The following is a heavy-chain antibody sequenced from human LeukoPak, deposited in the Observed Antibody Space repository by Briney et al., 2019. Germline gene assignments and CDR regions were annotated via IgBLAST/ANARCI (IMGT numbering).Heavy chain of an antibody. CDR1: GYTFTGYY. Sequence: ASVKVSCKASGYTFTGYYMYWVRQAPGQGLEWMGWINPNSGNTGYAQKFQGRVTMTRNTSISTAYMELSSLRSEDTAVYCCARSLIGVVPAASTDDYWGQGTLVTVSS. J-gene: IGHJ4*02. D-gene: IGHD2-2*01. CDR2: INPNSGNT. CDR3: ARSLIGVVPAASTDDY. V-gene: IGHV1-8*02.